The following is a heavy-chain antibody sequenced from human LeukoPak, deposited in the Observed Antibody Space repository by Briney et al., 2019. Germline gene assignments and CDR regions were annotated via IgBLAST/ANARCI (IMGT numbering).Heavy chain of an antibody. CDR3: ATYNGGNSALEY. V-gene: IGHV3-66*01. J-gene: IGHJ4*02. CDR1: GFNVSSNY. D-gene: IGHD4-23*01. CDR2: IYRGGST. Sequence: GGSLRLSCAASGFNVSSNYMSWVRQAPGKGLEWVSVIYRGGSTFYADSVKGRFTISRDNSKNTLYLQMNSLRAEDTAVYYCATYNGGNSALEYWGQGTLVTVSS.